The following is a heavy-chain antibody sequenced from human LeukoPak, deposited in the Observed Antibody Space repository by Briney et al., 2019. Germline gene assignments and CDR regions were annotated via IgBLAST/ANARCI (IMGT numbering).Heavy chain of an antibody. CDR3: ARGRDGYNYYYYMDV. Sequence: SETLSLTCAVYGGSFSGYYWSWIRQPPGKGLEWIGEINHSGSTNYNPSLKSRVTISVDTSKNQFSLKLSSVTAADTAVYYCARGRDGYNYYYYMDVWSKGTTVTVSS. V-gene: IGHV4-34*01. CDR1: GGSFSGYY. CDR2: INHSGST. D-gene: IGHD5-24*01. J-gene: IGHJ6*03.